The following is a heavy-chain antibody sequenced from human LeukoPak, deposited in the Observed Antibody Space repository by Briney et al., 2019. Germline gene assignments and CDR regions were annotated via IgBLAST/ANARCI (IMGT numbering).Heavy chain of an antibody. CDR1: GGSISSGGYS. J-gene: IGHJ6*02. Sequence: PSETLSLTCTVSGGSISSGGYSWSWIRQHPGKGLEWIGYIYYSGSTYYNPSLKGRVTISVDTSKNQFSLKLSSVTAADTAVYYCARALEYYYGMDVWGQGTTVTVSS. CDR3: ARALEYYYGMDV. CDR2: IYYSGST. V-gene: IGHV4-31*03.